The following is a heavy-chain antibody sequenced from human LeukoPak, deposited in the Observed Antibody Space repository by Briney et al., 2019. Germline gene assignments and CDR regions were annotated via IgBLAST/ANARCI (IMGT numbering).Heavy chain of an antibody. Sequence: GGSLRLSCAASGVTFSIYGMSGVRQAPGKGLEWVSAISDSGSDTYYADSVKGRFTISRDNSKNTMYLQMNSLRAEDTAVYYCAKRVPYSSSSVYFDSWGQGTLVTVSS. CDR2: ISDSGSDT. D-gene: IGHD6-6*01. CDR1: GVTFSIYG. J-gene: IGHJ4*02. V-gene: IGHV3-23*01. CDR3: AKRVPYSSSSVYFDS.